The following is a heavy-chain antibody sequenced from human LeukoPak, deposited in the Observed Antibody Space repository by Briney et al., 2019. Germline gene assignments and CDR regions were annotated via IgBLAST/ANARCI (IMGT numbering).Heavy chain of an antibody. CDR3: ARGYSLGGGVLSNYYYYYGMDV. V-gene: IGHV4-34*01. Sequence: TSETLSLTCAVYGGSFSGYYWSWIRQPPGKGLEWLGEINHSGSTNYNPSLKSRVTISVDTSQNQFSLKLSSVTAADTAVYYCARGYSLGGGVLSNYYYYYGMDVWGKGTTVTVSS. CDR1: GGSFSGYY. J-gene: IGHJ6*04. D-gene: IGHD3-16*01. CDR2: INHSGST.